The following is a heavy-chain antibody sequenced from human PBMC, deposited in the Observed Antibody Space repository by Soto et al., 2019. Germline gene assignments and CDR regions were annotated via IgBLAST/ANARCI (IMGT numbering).Heavy chain of an antibody. V-gene: IGHV3-9*01. CDR2: ISWNSGSI. J-gene: IGHJ6*02. D-gene: IGHD4-17*01. Sequence: GGALRLSCAASRFTFDDYAMQWVLQAPGKGLEWVSGISWNSGSIGYADSLKGRFTISRYNAKNSLYLQMHSLRAEQTALYYCAMVNTRRSYHNGMDVSGQGPTGTVSS. CDR3: AMVNTRRSYHNGMDV. CDR1: RFTFDDYA.